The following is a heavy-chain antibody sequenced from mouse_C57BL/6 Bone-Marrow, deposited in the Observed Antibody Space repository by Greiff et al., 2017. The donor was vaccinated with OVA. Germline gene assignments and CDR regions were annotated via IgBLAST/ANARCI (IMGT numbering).Heavy chain of an antibody. Sequence: QVQLQQSGAELVRPGTSVKVSCKASGYALTNYLIEWVKQRPGQGLEWIGVINPGSGGTNYNEKFKGKATLTADKSSSTAYMQLSSLTSEDSAVYFCARRDYYGSSYAMDYWGQGTSVTVSS. CDR1: GYALTNYL. CDR3: ARRDYYGSSYAMDY. CDR2: INPGSGGT. V-gene: IGHV1-54*01. D-gene: IGHD1-1*01. J-gene: IGHJ4*01.